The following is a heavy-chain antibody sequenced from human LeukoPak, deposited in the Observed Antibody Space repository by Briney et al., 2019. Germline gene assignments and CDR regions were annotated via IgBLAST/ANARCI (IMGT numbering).Heavy chain of an antibody. J-gene: IGHJ5*02. V-gene: IGHV3-48*01. Sequence: GGCLRLSCAASGFTFSSYSMNWVRQAPGKGLEWVSYISSSSSTIYYADSVKGRFTISRDNANNSLYLQMNSLRAEDTAVYYCARDSGESFDPWGQGTLVTVSS. CDR2: ISSSSSTI. CDR3: ARDSGESFDP. CDR1: GFTFSSYS.